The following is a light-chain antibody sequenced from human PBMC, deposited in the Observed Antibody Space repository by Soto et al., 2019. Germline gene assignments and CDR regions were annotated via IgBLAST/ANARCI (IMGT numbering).Light chain of an antibody. CDR2: DAS. CDR3: QQSYSTPWT. J-gene: IGKJ1*01. V-gene: IGKV1-39*01. Sequence: DIELTQSPSSLSSTLGDRGTLTCRASQTISKYLTWYQQQPGKVPKLLIYDASYLQSGVPSRFSGSESGTDFTLNISDLRPDDFQTYYCQQSYSTPWTFGQGTKVDIK. CDR1: QTISKY.